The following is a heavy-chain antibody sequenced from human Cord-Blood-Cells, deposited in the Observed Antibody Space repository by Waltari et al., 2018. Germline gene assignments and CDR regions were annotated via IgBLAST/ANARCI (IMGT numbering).Heavy chain of an antibody. CDR2: IKRKTDGGTT. CDR3: TTKSKVGAIV. J-gene: IGHJ4*02. D-gene: IGHD1-26*01. V-gene: IGHV3-15*01. Sequence: EVQLVESGGGLVKPGGFLRISCAASGFTFCHAWMSWVRQAPGKGLEWVDSIKRKTDGGTTDYAAPVKGRFTISRDNSKNKLYLQMNSLKTEDTAVYYCTTKSKVGAIVWGQGTLVTVSS. CDR1: GFTFCHAW.